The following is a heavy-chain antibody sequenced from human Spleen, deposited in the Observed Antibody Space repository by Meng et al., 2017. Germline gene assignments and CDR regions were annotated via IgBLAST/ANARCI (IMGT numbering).Heavy chain of an antibody. D-gene: IGHD3-16*02. J-gene: IGHJ6*02. V-gene: IGHV4-34*01. CDR2: INHSGRT. CDR1: GGSFSGYY. Sequence: SETLSLTCAVSGGSFSGYYWSWFRQPPGKGLEWFGAINHSGRTNYYPSLKSRVTISVDTSKNQFSLNLSSVTAADTAVYYCARGPHAPPLGVINAARTGAGMDVWGQGTTVTVSS. CDR3: ARGPHAPPLGVINAARTGAGMDV.